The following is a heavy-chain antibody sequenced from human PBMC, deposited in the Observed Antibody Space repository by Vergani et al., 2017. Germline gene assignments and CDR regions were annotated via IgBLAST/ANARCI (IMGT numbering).Heavy chain of an antibody. V-gene: IGHV3-48*04. Sequence: VQLVESGGGVVQPGRSLRLSCAASGFTFSSYGMHWVRQAPGKGLEWVSYISSSSSTIYYADSVKGRFTISRDNAKNSLYLQMNSLRAEDTAVYYCAGRDDYSNYYYYYMDVWGKGP. J-gene: IGHJ6*03. CDR2: ISSSSSTI. D-gene: IGHD4-11*01. CDR3: AGRDDYSNYYYYYMDV. CDR1: GFTFSSYG.